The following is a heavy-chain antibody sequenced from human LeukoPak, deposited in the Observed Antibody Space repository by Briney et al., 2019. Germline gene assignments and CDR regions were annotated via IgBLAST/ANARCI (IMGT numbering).Heavy chain of an antibody. D-gene: IGHD4-23*01. CDR1: GFAVSSKF. Sequence: PGGSLRLSCAASGFAVSSKFMSWVRQAPGKGLEWVSILYSNGSTYYADSVKGQFTISRDNSKNTLYLQMNSLRAEDTAVYYCARDYGGDAGLDSWGQGTLVTVSS. CDR3: ARDYGGDAGLDS. CDR2: LYSNGST. J-gene: IGHJ4*02. V-gene: IGHV3-66*01.